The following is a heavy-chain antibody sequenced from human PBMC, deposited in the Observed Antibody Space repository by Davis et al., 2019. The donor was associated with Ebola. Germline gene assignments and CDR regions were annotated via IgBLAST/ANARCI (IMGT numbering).Heavy chain of an antibody. CDR1: GASITSSHW. CDR2: IHQGWGT. J-gene: IGHJ2*01. CDR3: ARDFKRLRVVWYFDL. D-gene: IGHD4-17*01. Sequence: PSETLSLTCAVSGASITSSHWWAWVRQAPGKGLEWIGEIHQGWGTNYNPSLKSRVTVSIDKARNQFSLQLRSVAAADTAIYYCARDFKRLRVVWYFDLWGRGTLVTVSS. V-gene: IGHV4-4*02.